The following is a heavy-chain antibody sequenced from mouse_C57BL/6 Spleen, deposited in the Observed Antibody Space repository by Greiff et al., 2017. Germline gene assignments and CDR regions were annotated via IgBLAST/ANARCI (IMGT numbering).Heavy chain of an antibody. CDR1: GYTFTDYN. V-gene: IGHV1-22*01. CDR3: ARIYDGYYLDY. Sequence: EVQLVESGPELVKPGASVKMSCKASGYTFTDYNMHWVKQSHGKSLEWIGYINPNNGGTSYNQKFKGKATLTVNKSSSTAYMELRSLTSEDSAVYYCARIYDGYYLDYWGQGTTLTVSS. CDR2: INPNNGGT. D-gene: IGHD2-3*01. J-gene: IGHJ2*01.